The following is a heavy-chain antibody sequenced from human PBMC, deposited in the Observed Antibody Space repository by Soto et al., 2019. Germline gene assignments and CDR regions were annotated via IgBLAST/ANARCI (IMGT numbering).Heavy chain of an antibody. Sequence: SETLSLTCTVSGDSISTFYWGWMRQSPGKELEWIGYVYYTGSTNYNPSLKSRVTISVDRSKNQFSLKLTSANAADTAAYYCARGRTVRNYADDSSDYFYFFDYWGQGTQVTVSS. CDR3: ARGRTVRNYADDSSDYFYFFDY. CDR2: VYYTGST. J-gene: IGHJ4*02. V-gene: IGHV4-59*01. D-gene: IGHD3-22*01. CDR1: GDSISTFY.